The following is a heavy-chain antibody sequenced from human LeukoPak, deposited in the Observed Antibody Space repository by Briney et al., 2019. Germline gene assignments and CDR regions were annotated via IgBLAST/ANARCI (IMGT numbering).Heavy chain of an antibody. CDR2: INPSGGST. Sequence: GASVKVSCKASGYTFTSYYMHWVRQAPGQGLEWMGIINPSGGSTSYAQKFQGRVTMTRDTSTSTVYMELNSLRAEDTAVYYCAKVSGLFVVVPAAETVDYWGQGTLVTVSS. V-gene: IGHV1-46*01. J-gene: IGHJ4*02. CDR3: AKVSGLFVVVPAAETVDY. CDR1: GYTFTSYY. D-gene: IGHD2-2*01.